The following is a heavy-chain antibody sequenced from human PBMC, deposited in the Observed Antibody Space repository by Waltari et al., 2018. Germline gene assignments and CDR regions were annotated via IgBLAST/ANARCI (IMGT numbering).Heavy chain of an antibody. CDR1: GGSIRSYY. CDR2: IYYSEST. CDR3: ARSPGSRHYFDY. J-gene: IGHJ4*02. V-gene: IGHV4-59*01. D-gene: IGHD3-10*01. Sequence: QVQLQESGPGLVKPSETLSLTCSVPGGSIRSYYWSWIRQPPGKGLEWIGYIYYSESTNYNPSLKSRVTISVDTKNQFSLNLGSVTAADTAVYYCARSPGSRHYFDYWGQGTLVTVSS.